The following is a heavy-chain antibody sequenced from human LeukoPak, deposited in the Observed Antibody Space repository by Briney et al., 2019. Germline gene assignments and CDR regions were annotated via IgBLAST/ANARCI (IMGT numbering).Heavy chain of an antibody. D-gene: IGHD6-19*01. CDR2: IYASGST. J-gene: IGHJ5*02. CDR3: ARGDRAVAGAWGWFDP. V-gene: IGHV4-4*07. Sequence: PSETLSLTCTVSGGSITSYYWSWIRQPAGKGPEWIGRIYASGSTNYNPSLKSRVTMSVATSKNQFSLRLNSVTAADTAVYYCARGDRAVAGAWGWFDPWGQGTLVTVSS. CDR1: GGSITSYY.